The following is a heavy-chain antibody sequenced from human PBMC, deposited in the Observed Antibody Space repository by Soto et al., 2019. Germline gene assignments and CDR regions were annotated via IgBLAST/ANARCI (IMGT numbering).Heavy chain of an antibody. D-gene: IGHD5-18*01. CDR1: GFTFSSYA. Sequence: GGSLRLSCAASGFTFSSYAMSWVRQAPGKGLEWVSAISGSGGSTYYADSVKGRFTISRDNSKNTLYLQMNSLRAEDTAVYYCAKDFFARGGYPKRANDAFDIWGQGTMVTVSS. V-gene: IGHV3-23*01. J-gene: IGHJ3*02. CDR3: AKDFFARGGYPKRANDAFDI. CDR2: ISGSGGST.